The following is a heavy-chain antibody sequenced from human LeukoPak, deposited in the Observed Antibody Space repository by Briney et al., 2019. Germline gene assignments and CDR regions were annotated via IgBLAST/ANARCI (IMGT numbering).Heavy chain of an antibody. D-gene: IGHD2-15*01. CDR1: GYTFTGYY. J-gene: IGHJ4*02. CDR3: ARVVVVAATGFDY. Sequence: ASVKVSCKASGYTFTGYYMHWVRQAPGQGLEWMGWINPNSGGTNYAQKFQGRVTMTRDTSISTAYMELSRLRSDDTAVYYCARVVVVAATGFDYWGQGTLVTVSS. V-gene: IGHV1-2*02. CDR2: INPNSGGT.